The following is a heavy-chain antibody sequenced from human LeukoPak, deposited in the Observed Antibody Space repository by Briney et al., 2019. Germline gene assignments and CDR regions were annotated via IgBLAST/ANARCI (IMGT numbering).Heavy chain of an antibody. CDR1: GFTFSSYA. V-gene: IGHV3-23*01. CDR2: IGESGDNT. Sequence: GGSLRLSCAASGFTFSSYAMSWVRQAPGKGLEWVSGIGESGDNTYYAGSVKGRFTISRDDSKNTLYLQMDSLRAEDTAVYYCAIALHYYGEDYWGQGTLVTVSS. J-gene: IGHJ4*02. CDR3: AIALHYYGEDY. D-gene: IGHD3-10*01.